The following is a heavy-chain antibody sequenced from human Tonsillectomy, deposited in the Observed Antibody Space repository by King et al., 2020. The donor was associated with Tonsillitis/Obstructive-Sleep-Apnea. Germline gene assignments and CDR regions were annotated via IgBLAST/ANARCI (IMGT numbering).Heavy chain of an antibody. CDR3: AGGGGGAYCGGDCYRVAD. J-gene: IGHJ4*02. CDR2: IYYSGST. Sequence: QLQESGPGLVKPSETLSLTCTVSGGSISSSSYYWGWIRQPPGKGLEWIGSIYYSGSTYYNPSLKSRVTISVDTSKNQFSLKLSSVTAADTAVYYCAGGGGGAYCGGDCYRVADWGQGTLVTVSS. V-gene: IGHV4-39*01. CDR1: GGSISSSSYY. D-gene: IGHD2-21*01.